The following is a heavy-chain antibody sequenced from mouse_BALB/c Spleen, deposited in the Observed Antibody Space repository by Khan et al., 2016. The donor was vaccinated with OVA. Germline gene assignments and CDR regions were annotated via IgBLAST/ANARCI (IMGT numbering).Heavy chain of an antibody. CDR1: GYTFTAYD. D-gene: IGHD1-1*01. CDR2: IYPGDDST. CDR3: GREGVRGVAMVY. Sequence: QVQLQQSGPELVKPGASVKISCKASGYTFTAYDINWVRQRPGQGLEWIGWIYPGDDSTDYNENFRGKATLTADKSTNTAYMQLSSLTCEISAVYVFGREGVRGVAMVYWGQGTSVSVSS. V-gene: IGHV1S56*01. J-gene: IGHJ4*01.